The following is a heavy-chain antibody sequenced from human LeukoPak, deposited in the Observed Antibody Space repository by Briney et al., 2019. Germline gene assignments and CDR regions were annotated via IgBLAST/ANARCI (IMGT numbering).Heavy chain of an antibody. CDR2: IRYDGSNK. D-gene: IGHD3-22*01. Sequence: GGSLRLSCAASGFTFSSYGMHWVRQAPGKGLEWVAFIRYDGSNKYYADSVKGRFTISRDNSKNTLYLQMNSLRAEDTAVYYCARVSAYDSSGYYLADYYYYYYMDVWGKGTTVTISS. V-gene: IGHV3-30*02. CDR1: GFTFSSYG. J-gene: IGHJ6*03. CDR3: ARVSAYDSSGYYLADYYYYYYMDV.